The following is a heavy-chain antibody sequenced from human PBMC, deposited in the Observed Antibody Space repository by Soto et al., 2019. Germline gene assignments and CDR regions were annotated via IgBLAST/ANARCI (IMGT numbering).Heavy chain of an antibody. V-gene: IGHV3-23*01. J-gene: IGHJ4*02. CDR3: AKQGMLRRAPFDY. D-gene: IGHD3-10*01. CDR1: GFTFSSYA. CDR2: VSGSGVDT. Sequence: GGSLRLSCAASGFTFSSYAMSWVRQAPGKGLEWVSGVSGSGVDTYYPDSVKGRFTISRDNSKNALYLQMNSLRAEDTAIYFCAKQGMLRRAPFDYGGKGPLATVP.